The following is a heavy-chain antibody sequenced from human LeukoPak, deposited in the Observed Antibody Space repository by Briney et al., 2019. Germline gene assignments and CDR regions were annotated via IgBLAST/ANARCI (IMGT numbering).Heavy chain of an antibody. D-gene: IGHD4-11*01. V-gene: IGHV1-24*01. CDR2: FDPEDGET. Sequence: ASVKVSCKVSGYTLTELSMHWVRQAPGRGLEWMGGFDPEDGETIYAQKFQGRVTMTEDTSTDTAYMELSSLRSEDTAVYYCARGPLTVTAYYYYYMDVWGKGTTVTVSS. CDR3: ARGPLTVTAYYYYYMDV. CDR1: GYTLTELS. J-gene: IGHJ6*03.